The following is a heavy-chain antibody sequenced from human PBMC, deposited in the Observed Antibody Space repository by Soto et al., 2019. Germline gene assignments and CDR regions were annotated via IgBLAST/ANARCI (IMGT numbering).Heavy chain of an antibody. CDR2: IRSKAYGGTT. J-gene: IGHJ4*02. CDR1: GFTFGDYA. D-gene: IGHD5-18*01. CDR3: TRGYSYGYYPPDFDY. Sequence: GGSLRLSCTASGFTFGDYAMSWFRQAPGKGLEWVGFIRSKAYGGTTEYAASVKGRFTISRDDSKSIAYLQMNSLKTEDTAVYYCTRGYSYGYYPPDFDYWGQGTLVTVSS. V-gene: IGHV3-49*03.